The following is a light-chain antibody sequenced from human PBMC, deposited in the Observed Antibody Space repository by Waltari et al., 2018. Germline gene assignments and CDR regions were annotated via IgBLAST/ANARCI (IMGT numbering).Light chain of an antibody. Sequence: SSELTQGPAVSVALGQTVKITCQGDSLRTSYASWDQLKPGQAPVLVLFGKEKRPSGIPDRFSGYSSGTTSSLTITGAQAEDEADYYCHSRNGRNNEVVFGGGTKLTVL. CDR1: SLRTSY. CDR3: HSRNGRNNEVV. J-gene: IGLJ3*02. V-gene: IGLV3-19*01. CDR2: GKE.